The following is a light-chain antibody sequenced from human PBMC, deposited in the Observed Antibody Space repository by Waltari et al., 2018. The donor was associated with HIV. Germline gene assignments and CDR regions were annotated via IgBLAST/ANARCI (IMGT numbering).Light chain of an antibody. CDR1: QTVIIAF. V-gene: IGKV3-20*01. J-gene: IGKJ1*01. Sequence: EIVFTRSPGTLSFSPGERATLSCRASQTVIIAFLAWYQQTPGQAPRLLIYGASSRVLGIPDRFNGTGSGTDFSLTISRLEPEDSAVYYCQQYGGSPWTFGQGAKVDIK. CDR3: QQYGGSPWT. CDR2: GAS.